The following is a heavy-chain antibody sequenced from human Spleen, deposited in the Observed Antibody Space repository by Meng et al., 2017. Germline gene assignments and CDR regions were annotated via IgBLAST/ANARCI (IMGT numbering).Heavy chain of an antibody. D-gene: IGHD1-26*01. CDR3: TTENVWDSGSYLVDY. CDR1: GFTFSNGW. V-gene: IGHV3-15*01. J-gene: IGHJ4*02. CDR2: IKSKTDGGTT. Sequence: GGSLRLSCTASGFTFSNGWMSWVRQAPGKGLEWVGRIKSKTDGGTTDYAAPVKGRFTISRDDSKNTLYLQMNSLKTEDTAVYYCTTENVWDSGSYLVDYWGQGTLVTVSS.